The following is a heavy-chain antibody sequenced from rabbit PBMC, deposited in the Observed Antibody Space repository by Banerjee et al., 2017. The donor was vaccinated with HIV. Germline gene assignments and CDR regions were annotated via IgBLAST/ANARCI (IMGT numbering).Heavy chain of an antibody. CDR1: GFSFSGSYW. CDR2: INTISGDT. D-gene: IGHD7-1*01. CDR3: ARGPYAGYAGYGWNFNL. J-gene: IGHJ4*01. Sequence: QSLEESGGDLVKPGASLTLTCKASGFSFSGSYWMCWVRQAPGKGLEWIACINTISGDTVYATWAKGRFTISKTSSTTVTLQMTSLTAADTATYFCARGPYAGYAGYGWNFNLWGQGTLVTVS. V-gene: IGHV1S40*01.